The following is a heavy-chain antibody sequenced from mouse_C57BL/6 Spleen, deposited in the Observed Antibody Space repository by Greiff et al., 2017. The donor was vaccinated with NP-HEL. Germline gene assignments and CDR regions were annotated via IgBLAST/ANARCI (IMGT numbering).Heavy chain of an antibody. CDR2: INPYNGGT. J-gene: IGHJ4*01. D-gene: IGHD5-5*01. CDR1: GYTFTDYY. CDR3: ARTRPLPSMDY. Sequence: EVKLEESGPVLVKPGASVKMSCKASGYTFTDYYMNWVKQSHGKSLEWIGVINPYNGGTSYNQKFKGKATLTVDKSSSTAYMELNSLTSEDSAVYYCARTRPLPSMDYWGQGTSVTVSS. V-gene: IGHV1-19*01.